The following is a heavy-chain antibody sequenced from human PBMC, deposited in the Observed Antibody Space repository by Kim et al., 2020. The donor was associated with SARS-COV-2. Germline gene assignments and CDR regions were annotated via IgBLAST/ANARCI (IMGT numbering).Heavy chain of an antibody. Sequence: GGSLRLSCAASGFTFSGYAMNWVRQAPGKGLEWLSMISGYDSNTVYADSVKGRFTISRDNSKNTLYLQMNSLTAEATAIYYCAKGSQYDFWSGFYFEYWGQGTLVTVSS. J-gene: IGHJ4*02. CDR2: ISGYDSNT. D-gene: IGHD3-3*01. CDR3: AKGSQYDFWSGFYFEY. V-gene: IGHV3-23*01. CDR1: GFTFSGYA.